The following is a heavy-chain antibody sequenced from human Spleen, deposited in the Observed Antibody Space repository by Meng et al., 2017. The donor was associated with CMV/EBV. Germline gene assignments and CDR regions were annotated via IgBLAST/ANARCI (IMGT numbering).Heavy chain of an antibody. CDR3: AKQGVVVITRDCR. Sequence: GGSLRLSCAASGFTFSSYAMSWVRQAPGKGLEWVSGISGSGGSTYYADSVNGRFTISRDDSRNTLHLQMNFLRAEDTALYYCAKQGVVVITRDCRWGPGTLVTVSS. J-gene: IGHJ4*02. CDR2: ISGSGGST. D-gene: IGHD3-22*01. CDR1: GFTFSSYA. V-gene: IGHV3-23*01.